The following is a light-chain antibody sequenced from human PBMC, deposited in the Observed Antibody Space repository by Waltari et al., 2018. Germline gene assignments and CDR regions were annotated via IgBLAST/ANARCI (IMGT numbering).Light chain of an antibody. Sequence: QSALTQPASVSGSPGQSITISCTGTATHIGGYNYVSWYQQHPGKAPKLVIFDVSSRPSGISYRFSASKFGNTASLTISGLQPDDEADYYCCSFTSSSTWVFGGGTKLTVL. J-gene: IGLJ3*02. V-gene: IGLV2-14*03. CDR3: CSFTSSSTWV. CDR2: DVS. CDR1: ATHIGGYNY.